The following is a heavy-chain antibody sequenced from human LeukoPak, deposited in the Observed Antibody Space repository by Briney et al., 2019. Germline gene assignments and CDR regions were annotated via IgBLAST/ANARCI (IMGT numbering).Heavy chain of an antibody. CDR2: IYYSGST. CDR3: ARLMKFDYGDYEEVRLPINWFVP. V-gene: IGHV4-59*08. Sequence: SETLSLTCTVSGGSISSYYWSWIRQPPGKGVEGIGYIYYSGSTNYKPSLKSGVTISVDTSKNQLSLKLSSVTAADTAVYYCARLMKFDYGDYEEVRLPINWFVPWGQGTLVTVSS. J-gene: IGHJ5*02. CDR1: GGSISSYY. D-gene: IGHD4-17*01.